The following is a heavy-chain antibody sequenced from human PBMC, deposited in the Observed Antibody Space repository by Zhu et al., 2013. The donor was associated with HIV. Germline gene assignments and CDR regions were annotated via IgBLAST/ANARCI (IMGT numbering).Heavy chain of an antibody. Sequence: QVQLQEAGPGLVKPSQTLSLTCTVSGGSISSGDYYWSWIRQPPGKGLEWIGYIYYSGSTYYNASLKSRVSISVDTSKNLFSLKLNSVTAADTAVYYCVSSYCSGNTCRYSQSYYYLDVWGKGTTVTVSS. V-gene: IGHV4-30-4*01. J-gene: IGHJ6*03. CDR3: VSSYCSGNTCRYSQSYYYLDV. CDR2: IYYSGST. D-gene: IGHD2-15*01. CDR1: GGSISSGDYY.